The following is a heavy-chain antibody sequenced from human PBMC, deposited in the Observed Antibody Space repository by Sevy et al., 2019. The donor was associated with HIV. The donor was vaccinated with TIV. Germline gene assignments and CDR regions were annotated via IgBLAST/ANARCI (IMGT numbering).Heavy chain of an antibody. CDR1: GGSISSYY. J-gene: IGHJ4*02. D-gene: IGHD6-13*01. CDR3: ARGYTQIGNSSSWMGFDY. Sequence: SENLSLTCTVSGGSISSYYWSWIRQPPGKGLEWIGYIYYSGSTNYNPSLKSRVTISVDTSKNQFSLKLSSVTAADTAVYYCARGYTQIGNSSSWMGFDYWGQGTLVTVSS. V-gene: IGHV4-59*01. CDR2: IYYSGST.